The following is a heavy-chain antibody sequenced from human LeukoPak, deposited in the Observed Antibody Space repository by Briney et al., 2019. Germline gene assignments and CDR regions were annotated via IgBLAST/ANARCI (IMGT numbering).Heavy chain of an antibody. CDR3: ARGVYEFDY. J-gene: IGHJ4*02. D-gene: IGHD6-6*01. CDR2: MKEDGGEK. V-gene: IGHV3-7*01. Sequence: GGSLRLSCAASGFTFSSYSMSWVRQAPGKGLEWVANMKEDGGEKYYVDSVKGRFTISRDNVKNSLYLQMYSLRAEDTAVYYCARGVYEFDYWGQGTLVTVSS. CDR1: GFTFSSYS.